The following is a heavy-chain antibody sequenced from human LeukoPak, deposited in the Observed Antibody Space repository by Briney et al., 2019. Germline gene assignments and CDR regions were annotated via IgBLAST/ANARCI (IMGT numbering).Heavy chain of an antibody. CDR1: GFTFSSYW. V-gene: IGHV3-7*01. D-gene: IGHD6-13*01. CDR3: ARDLSSSWYGDYYYGMDV. Sequence: GGSLRLSCAATGFTFSSYWMSWVRQAPGKGLEWVANIKQDGSEKYYVDSVKGRFTISRDNAKNSLYLQMNSLRAEDTAVYYCARDLSSSWYGDYYYGMDVWGQGTTVTVSS. J-gene: IGHJ6*02. CDR2: IKQDGSEK.